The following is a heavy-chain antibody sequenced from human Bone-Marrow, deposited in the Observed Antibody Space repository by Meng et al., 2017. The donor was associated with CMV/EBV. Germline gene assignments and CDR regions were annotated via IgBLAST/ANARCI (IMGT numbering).Heavy chain of an antibody. D-gene: IGHD6-13*01. Sequence: KASGYTFTGYYMHWVRQAPGQGREWMGWINPNSGGTNYAQKFQGRVTMTRDTSISTAYMELSRLRSDDTAVYYCARGAAAAAGSLDYWGQGTLVTVSS. V-gene: IGHV1-2*02. CDR3: ARGAAAAAGSLDY. CDR1: GYTFTGYY. CDR2: INPNSGGT. J-gene: IGHJ4*02.